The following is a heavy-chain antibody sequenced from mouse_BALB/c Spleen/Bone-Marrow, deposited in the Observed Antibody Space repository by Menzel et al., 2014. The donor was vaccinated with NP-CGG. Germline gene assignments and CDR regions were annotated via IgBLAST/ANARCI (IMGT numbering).Heavy chain of an antibody. Sequence: VKLVESGPGLVAPSQSLSITCTVSGFSLTGYGVNWVRQPPGKGLEWLGMIWGDGSTDYNSALKSRLSISKDNSKNQVFLKMNSLQTDDTARYYCARGEDYDDYYAMDYWGQGTSVTVSS. D-gene: IGHD2-4*01. CDR1: GFSLTGYG. V-gene: IGHV2-6-7*01. CDR3: ARGEDYDDYYAMDY. CDR2: IWGDGST. J-gene: IGHJ4*01.